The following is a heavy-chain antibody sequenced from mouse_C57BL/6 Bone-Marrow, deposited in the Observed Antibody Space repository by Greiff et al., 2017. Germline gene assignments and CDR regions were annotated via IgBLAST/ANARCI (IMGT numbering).Heavy chain of an antibody. CDR1: GYSITSGYY. V-gene: IGHV3-6*01. J-gene: IGHJ2*01. CDR3: ARDLLWSFDY. D-gene: IGHD2-1*01. CDR2: ISYDGSN. Sequence: EVQLVESGPGLVKPSPSLSLTCSVTGYSITSGYYWNWIRQFPGNKLEWMGYISYDGSNNYNPSLKNRISITRDTSKNQFFLKLNSVTTEDTATYYCARDLLWSFDYWGQGTTLTVSS.